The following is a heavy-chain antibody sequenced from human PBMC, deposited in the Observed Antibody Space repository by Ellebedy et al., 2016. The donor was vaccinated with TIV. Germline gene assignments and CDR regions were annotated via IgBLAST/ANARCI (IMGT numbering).Heavy chain of an antibody. D-gene: IGHD3-3*01. Sequence: GESLKISCPVSGFSFRRYGMHCVRQAPGQGLEWIGKINPSGGSTSNAHHLQGRISMTMDTFTSTVYMELRSLRSEDTDMYYCARSSFGNGYYGSIDYWGQGTLVTVSS. V-gene: IGHV1-46*01. CDR3: ARSSFGNGYYGSIDY. J-gene: IGHJ4*02. CDR2: INPSGGST. CDR1: GFSFRRYG.